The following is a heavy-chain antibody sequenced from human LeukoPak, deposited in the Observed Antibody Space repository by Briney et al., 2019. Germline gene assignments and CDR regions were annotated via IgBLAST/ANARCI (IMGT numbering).Heavy chain of an antibody. CDR3: ARKGRNWFDP. Sequence: TSSETLSLTCTVSGYSISSGYYWGWIRQPPGKGLEWIGSIYHSGSTYYNPSLKSRVTISVDTSKNQFSLKLSSVTAADTAVYYCARKGRNWFDPWGQGTLVTVSS. V-gene: IGHV4-38-2*02. CDR1: GYSISSGYY. J-gene: IGHJ5*02. CDR2: IYHSGST.